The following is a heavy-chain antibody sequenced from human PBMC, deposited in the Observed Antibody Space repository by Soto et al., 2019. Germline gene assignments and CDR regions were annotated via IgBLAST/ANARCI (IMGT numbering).Heavy chain of an antibody. CDR1: GFIFSSYG. CDR2: ISISTSTM. J-gene: IGHJ4*02. CDR3: ARRSGGDY. V-gene: IGHV3-48*01. Sequence: EVQLVESGGGLVQPGGSLRLSCAASGFIFSSYGMIWVRQAPGKGLEWISSISISTSTMYYADSVKGRFTISRDSAKNSLYLQMDSLRVEDTAVYYCARRSGGDYWGQGTLVTVSS.